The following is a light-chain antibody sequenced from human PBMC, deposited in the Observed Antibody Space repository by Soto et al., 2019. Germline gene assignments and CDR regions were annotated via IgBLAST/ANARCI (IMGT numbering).Light chain of an antibody. V-gene: IGKV3-11*01. Sequence: EIVFTQSPGTLSFSPGERATLSCRASQSVSSYLAWYQQKPGQAPRLLIYDASNRATGIPARFSGSGSGTDFTLTISSLEPEDFAVYYCQQRSNWPPMYTFGQGTKVDIK. CDR3: QQRSNWPPMYT. CDR1: QSVSSY. J-gene: IGKJ2*01. CDR2: DAS.